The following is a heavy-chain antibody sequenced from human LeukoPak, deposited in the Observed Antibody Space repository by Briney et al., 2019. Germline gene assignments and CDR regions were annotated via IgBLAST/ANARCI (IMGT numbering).Heavy chain of an antibody. Sequence: ASVKVSCKASGYTFTSYYMHWVRQAPGQGLEWMGIINPSGGSTSYAQKFQGRVTMTRDTSTSTVYMELSSLRSEDTAVYYCARAGYCTNGVCYTDFDYWGQGTLVTVSS. J-gene: IGHJ4*02. V-gene: IGHV1-46*01. D-gene: IGHD2-8*01. CDR1: GYTFTSYY. CDR2: INPSGGST. CDR3: ARAGYCTNGVCYTDFDY.